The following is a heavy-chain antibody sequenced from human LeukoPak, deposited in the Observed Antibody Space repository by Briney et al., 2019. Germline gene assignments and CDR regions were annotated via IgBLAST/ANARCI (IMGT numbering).Heavy chain of an antibody. J-gene: IGHJ4*02. CDR1: GFTFSSYA. V-gene: IGHV3-30-3*01. Sequence: GGSLRLSCAASGFTFSSYAMHWVRPVAGKGLEWVGVISYDGSNKYYADSVKGRFTISRDNSKNTLYLQMNGLSAEDTAVYYWARGLDYWGQGTLVTVSS. CDR3: ARGLDY. CDR2: ISYDGSNK.